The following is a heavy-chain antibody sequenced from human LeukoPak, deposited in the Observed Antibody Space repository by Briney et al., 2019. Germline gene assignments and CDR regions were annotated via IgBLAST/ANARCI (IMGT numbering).Heavy chain of an antibody. CDR3: ARGLVTTGTDAFDI. CDR1: GFTVSNNY. Sequence: GGSLRLSCAASGFTVSNNYMNWVRQAPGKGLEWVSTIYSGGSAYYPDSVKGRFTISRDNSKNTLYLQVNSLKAEDTAVYYCARGLVTTGTDAFDIWGQGTMVIVSS. CDR2: IYSGGSA. V-gene: IGHV3-66*01. D-gene: IGHD4-17*01. J-gene: IGHJ3*02.